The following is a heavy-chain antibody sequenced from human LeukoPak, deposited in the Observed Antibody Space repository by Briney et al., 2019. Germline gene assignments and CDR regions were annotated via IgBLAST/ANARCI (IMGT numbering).Heavy chain of an antibody. V-gene: IGHV1-2*04. CDR2: INPNSGGT. Sequence: ASVKVSCKASGYTFTGYYMHWVRQAPGQGLEWMGWINPNSGGTNYTQKFQGWVTMTRDTSISTAYMELSRLRSDDTAVYYCARGDGATSYYYGMDVWGQGTTVTVSS. CDR1: GYTFTGYY. D-gene: IGHD5-12*01. J-gene: IGHJ6*02. CDR3: ARGDGATSYYYGMDV.